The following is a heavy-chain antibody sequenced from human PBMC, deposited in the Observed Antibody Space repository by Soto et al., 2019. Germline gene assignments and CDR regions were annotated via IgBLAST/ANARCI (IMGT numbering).Heavy chain of an antibody. Sequence: SETLSLTCTVSGGSVSSGSYYWSWIRQPPGKGLEWIGYIYYSGSTSYNPSLKSRVTISVDTSKNQFSLKLSSVTAADTAVYYCARTSGLLSLLSHYYFDYLGQGTLVTVSS. CDR1: GGSVSSGSYY. CDR2: IYYSGST. J-gene: IGHJ4*02. V-gene: IGHV4-61*01. D-gene: IGHD5-18*01. CDR3: ARTSGLLSLLSHYYFDY.